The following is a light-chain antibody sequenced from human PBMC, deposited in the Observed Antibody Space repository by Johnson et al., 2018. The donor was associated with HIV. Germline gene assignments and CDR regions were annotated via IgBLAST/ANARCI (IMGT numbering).Light chain of an antibody. J-gene: IGLJ1*01. V-gene: IGLV1-51*02. CDR3: GTWDSSLSSYV. CDR1: SSNIGNNY. Sequence: SVLTQPPSVSAAPGQQVTISCSGSSSNIGNNYVSWYQQLPGTAPKLLIYENNRRPSGTPDRFSGSKSGPSATLGITGLQTGDEADYYCGTWDSSLSSYVFGTGTKVTVL. CDR2: ENN.